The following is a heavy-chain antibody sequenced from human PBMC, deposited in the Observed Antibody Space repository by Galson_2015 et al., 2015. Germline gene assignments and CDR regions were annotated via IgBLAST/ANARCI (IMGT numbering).Heavy chain of an antibody. CDR2: ISSDGSNN. J-gene: IGHJ4*02. V-gene: IGHV3-30-3*01. CDR1: GFTFSNYA. Sequence: SLRLSCAASGFTFSNYAMHWVRQAPGGGLEWVAGISSDGSNNYYADSVKGRFTISRDNFKNVLYLQMNSLRAEDTALYYCSRDAGSPDYWGQGTLVIVSS. D-gene: IGHD3-10*01. CDR3: SRDAGSPDY.